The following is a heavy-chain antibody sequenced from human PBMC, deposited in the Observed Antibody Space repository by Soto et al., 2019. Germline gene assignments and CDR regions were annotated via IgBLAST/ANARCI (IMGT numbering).Heavy chain of an antibody. CDR3: ARDGSWFGVTMIVVVIPGVMDYYGMDV. V-gene: IGHV1-18*01. CDR2: ISAYNGNT. Sequence: GASVKVSCKASGYTFTSYGISWVRQAPGQGLEWMGWISAYNGNTNYALKLQGRVTMTTDTSTSTAYMELRSLRSDDTAVYYCARDGSWFGVTMIVVVIPGVMDYYGMDVWGQGTTVTVS. D-gene: IGHD3-22*01. CDR1: GYTFTSYG. J-gene: IGHJ6*02.